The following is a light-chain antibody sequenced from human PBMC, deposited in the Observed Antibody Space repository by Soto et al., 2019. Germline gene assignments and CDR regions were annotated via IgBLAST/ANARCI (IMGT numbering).Light chain of an antibody. J-gene: IGKJ1*01. Sequence: DIQMTQSPSSVSASVGDSVTITCRASQGINNWLAWYQQKPGTAPKVLIYHASNLQSGVPSKFSGRGSGTEFTLTISILQPEELATYYCQQTSAFPRTFGQGTKVDIK. V-gene: IGKV1-12*01. CDR3: QQTSAFPRT. CDR1: QGINNW. CDR2: HAS.